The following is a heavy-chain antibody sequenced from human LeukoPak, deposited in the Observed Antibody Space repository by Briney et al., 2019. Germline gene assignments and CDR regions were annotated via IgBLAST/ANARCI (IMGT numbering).Heavy chain of an antibody. CDR1: GFTFSSYA. J-gene: IGHJ4*02. CDR2: ISYDGSNK. V-gene: IGHV3-30*04. Sequence: GSLRLSCAASGFTFSSYAMHWVRQAPGKGLEWVAVISYDGSNKYYTDSVKGRFTISRDNSKNTLYLQMNSLGADDTAVYYCARASVAVAGPGIFDYWGQGALVTVSS. CDR3: ARASVAVAGPGIFDY. D-gene: IGHD6-19*01.